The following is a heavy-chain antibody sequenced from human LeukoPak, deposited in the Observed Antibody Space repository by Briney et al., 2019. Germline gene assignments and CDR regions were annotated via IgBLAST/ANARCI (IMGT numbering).Heavy chain of an antibody. CDR2: ISYDGSNK. J-gene: IGHJ5*02. CDR1: GFTFSSYG. D-gene: IGHD3-3*01. Sequence: GGSLRLSCAASGFTFSSYGMHWVRQAPGKGLEWVAGISYDGSNKYYADSVKGRFTISRDNSKNTLYLQMNSLRAEDTAVYYCAKDLGGVARNWFDPWGQGTLVTVSS. V-gene: IGHV3-30*18. CDR3: AKDLGGVARNWFDP.